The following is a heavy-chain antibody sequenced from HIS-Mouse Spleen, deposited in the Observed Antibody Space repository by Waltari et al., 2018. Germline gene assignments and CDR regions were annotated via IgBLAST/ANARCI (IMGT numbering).Heavy chain of an antibody. CDR3: AKASSGWLDY. V-gene: IGHV3-30*18. D-gene: IGHD6-19*01. CDR1: GFTFSSYG. J-gene: IGHJ4*02. Sequence: QVQLVESGGGVVQPGRSLRLSCAASGFTFSSYGMHWVRQAPGKGRGWVAVISEYGSNKDYADAVKGRFTISRDNSKNTLYLQMNSLRAEDTAVYYCAKASSGWLDYWGQGTLVTVSS. CDR2: ISEYGSNK.